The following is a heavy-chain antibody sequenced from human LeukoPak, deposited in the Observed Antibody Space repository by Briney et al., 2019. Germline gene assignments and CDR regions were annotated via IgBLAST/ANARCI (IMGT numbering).Heavy chain of an antibody. V-gene: IGHV4-39*07. CDR1: DGSIN. J-gene: IGHJ4*03. Sequence: SETLSLTCTVSDGSINWGWIRQPPGKGLEWIGSMSYSGSTFYNPSLKSRVTMSSDTSNIQFSLKLSSVTAADTAVYYCARLVSSGTHGYFDFWGQGILVTVSS. D-gene: IGHD1-26*01. CDR2: MSYSGST. CDR3: ARLVSSGTHGYFDF.